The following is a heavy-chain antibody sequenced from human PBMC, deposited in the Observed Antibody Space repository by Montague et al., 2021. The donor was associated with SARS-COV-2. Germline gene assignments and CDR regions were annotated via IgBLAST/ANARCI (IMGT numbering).Heavy chain of an antibody. Sequence: SETLSLTCAVYGGSFSGYYWNWIRQPPGKGLEWIGEINHSGSTNYNPSLKSRVTMSVDTSKNQFSLKLSSVTAADTAVYYCARGAPPGSGLRLGSFDSWGQGTLVTVSS. D-gene: IGHD3-16*01. CDR2: INHSGST. V-gene: IGHV4-34*01. J-gene: IGHJ4*02. CDR3: ARGAPPGSGLRLGSFDS. CDR1: GGSFSGYY.